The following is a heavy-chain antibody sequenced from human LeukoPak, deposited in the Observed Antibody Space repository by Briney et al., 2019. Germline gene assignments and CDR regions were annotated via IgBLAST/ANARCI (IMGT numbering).Heavy chain of an antibody. CDR2: ISGSGGST. CDR3: ARDLNWETY. D-gene: IGHD7-27*01. J-gene: IGHJ4*02. Sequence: GGSLRLSCAASGFTFSSYAMSWVRQAPGKGLEWVSAISGSGGSTYYADSVKGRFTISRDNAKNSLYLQMNSLRAEDTAVYYCARDLNWETYWGQGTLVSVSS. V-gene: IGHV3-23*01. CDR1: GFTFSSYA.